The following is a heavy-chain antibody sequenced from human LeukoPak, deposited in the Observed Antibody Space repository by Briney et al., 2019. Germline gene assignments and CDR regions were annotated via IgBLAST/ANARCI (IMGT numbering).Heavy chain of an antibody. CDR3: ARMGAVAEYYYYGMDV. Sequence: PGESLRLSCAASGFTFSSYSMNWVRQAPGKGLVWVSRINSDGSSTSYADSVKGRFTISRENAKNTLYLQMNSLRAEDTAVYYCARMGAVAEYYYYGMDVWGQGTTVTVSS. J-gene: IGHJ6*02. D-gene: IGHD6-19*01. V-gene: IGHV3-74*01. CDR2: INSDGSST. CDR1: GFTFSSYS.